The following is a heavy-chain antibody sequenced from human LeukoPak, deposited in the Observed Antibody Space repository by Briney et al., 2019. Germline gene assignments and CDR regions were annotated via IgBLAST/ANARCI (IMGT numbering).Heavy chain of an antibody. D-gene: IGHD6-19*01. CDR1: GYTFTSYG. CDR3: ATYRYSSGWFDY. CDR2: ISAYNGNT. V-gene: IGHV1-18*01. J-gene: IGHJ4*02. Sequence: GASVKVSCKASGYTFTSYGISWVRQAPGQGLEWMGWISAYNGNTNYAQKLQGRVTMTEDTSTDTAYMELSSLRSEDTAVYYCATYRYSSGWFDYWGQGTLVTVSS.